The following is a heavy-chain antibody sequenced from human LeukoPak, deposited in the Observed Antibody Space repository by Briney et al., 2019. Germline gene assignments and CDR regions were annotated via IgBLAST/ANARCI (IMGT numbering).Heavy chain of an antibody. CDR3: ARHTTSWPYSWFDP. CDR2: IYYSGST. Sequence: PSETLSLTCTVSGATHSRYYRSWIQPPPDKGLERIGNIYYSGSTNYKPSRKSRVTISLDTSKNQFSLKLSSVTAADTAMYCCARHTTSWPYSWFDPWGQGTLVTVSS. J-gene: IGHJ5*02. V-gene: IGHV4-59*01. D-gene: IGHD2-2*01. CDR1: GATHSRYY.